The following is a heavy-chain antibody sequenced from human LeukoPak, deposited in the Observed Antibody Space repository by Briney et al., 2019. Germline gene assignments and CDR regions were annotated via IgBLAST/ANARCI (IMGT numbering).Heavy chain of an antibody. Sequence: PGGSLRLSCAASGFTFSSYWMHWVRQAPGRGLVWVSRINSDGSSTSYADSVKGRFTISRDNAKNTLYLQMNSLRAEDTAVYYCARDRNEGSYSSSWYVWFDPWGQGTLVTVSS. D-gene: IGHD6-13*01. CDR1: GFTFSSYW. CDR3: ARDRNEGSYSSSWYVWFDP. CDR2: INSDGSST. J-gene: IGHJ5*02. V-gene: IGHV3-74*01.